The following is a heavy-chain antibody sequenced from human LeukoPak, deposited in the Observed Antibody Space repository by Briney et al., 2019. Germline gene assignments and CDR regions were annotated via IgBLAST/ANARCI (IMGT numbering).Heavy chain of an antibody. V-gene: IGHV3-53*01. D-gene: IGHD3-3*01. CDR1: GFTVSSNY. CDR2: IYSGGGT. Sequence: GGSLRLSCAASGFTVSSNYMSWVRQAPGKGLEWVSVIYSGGGTYYADSVKGRFTISRDNSKNTLYLQMNSLRAEDTAVYYCARGGRTIFGVVLYYFDYWGQGTLVTVSS. CDR3: ARGGRTIFGVVLYYFDY. J-gene: IGHJ4*02.